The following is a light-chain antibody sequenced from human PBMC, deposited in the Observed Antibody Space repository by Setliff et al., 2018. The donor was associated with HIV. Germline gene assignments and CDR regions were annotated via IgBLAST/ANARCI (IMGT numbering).Light chain of an antibody. J-gene: IGLJ2*01. V-gene: IGLV2-23*02. Sequence: QSALTQPASVSGSPRQAITISCTGTSSDVGRYNLVSWYQHHPGRAPKLIIYDVTKRPSGVSDRFSGSKSGNTASLTISGLQADDEADYYCCSYAGSSTKFGGGTKVTVL. CDR1: SSDVGRYNL. CDR2: DVT. CDR3: CSYAGSSTK.